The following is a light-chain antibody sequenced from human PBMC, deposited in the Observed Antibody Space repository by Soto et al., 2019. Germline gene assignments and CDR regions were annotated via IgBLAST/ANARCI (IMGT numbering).Light chain of an antibody. CDR1: SSDVGGYNY. Sequence: QSALTQPPSASGSPGQSVTISCTGTSSDVGGYNYVSWYQQHPGKAPKLMIYEVTNRPSGVPDRFSGSKSGNTASLTVSGLQAEDEADYFCSSFAGTIFYVFGTGTKLTVL. V-gene: IGLV2-8*01. J-gene: IGLJ1*01. CDR3: SSFAGTIFYV. CDR2: EVT.